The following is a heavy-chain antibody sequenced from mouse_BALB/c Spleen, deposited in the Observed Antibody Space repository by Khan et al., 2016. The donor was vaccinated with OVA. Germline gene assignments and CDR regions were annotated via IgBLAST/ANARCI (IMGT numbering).Heavy chain of an antibody. CDR3: ASELGRYDALDY. V-gene: IGHV3-2*02. J-gene: IGHJ4*01. CDR2: ISYSGST. D-gene: IGHD4-1*01. Sequence: EVQLQESGPGLVKPSQSLSLTCTVTGYSITSDYAWNWIRQFPGNKLEWMGYISYSGSTTYNPSLKSRISITRDTSKDQFFLQLKSVTSEDTATYYCASELGRYDALDYWGRGTSVTVSS. CDR1: GYSITSDYA.